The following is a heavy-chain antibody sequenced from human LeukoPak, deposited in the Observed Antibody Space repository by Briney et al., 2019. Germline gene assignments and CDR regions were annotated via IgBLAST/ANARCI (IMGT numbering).Heavy chain of an antibody. Sequence: KPSETLSLTCTVSGGSISSYYWSWIRQPPGKGLEWIGEINHSGSTNYNPSLKSRVTISVDTSKNQFSLKLSSVTAADTAVYYCARGQITMVRGVIITSEGYYFDYWGQGTLVTVSS. D-gene: IGHD3-10*01. V-gene: IGHV4-34*01. CDR1: GGSISSYY. CDR2: INHSGST. CDR3: ARGQITMVRGVIITSEGYYFDY. J-gene: IGHJ4*02.